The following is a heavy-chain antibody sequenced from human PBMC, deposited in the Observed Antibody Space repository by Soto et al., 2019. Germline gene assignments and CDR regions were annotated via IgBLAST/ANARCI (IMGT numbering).Heavy chain of an antibody. CDR2: ISHDGNVN. V-gene: IGHV3-30*01. CDR3: ARDPIGRILTGPIDY. CDR1: GFTFSSYA. Sequence: HPGGSLRLSCEASGFTFSSYAMHWIRQAPGKGLEWVAVISHDGNVNYYSESVKGRFTMSRDNSKNTLYLQMNSLRAEDTAVYYCARDPIGRILTGPIDYWGQGTLVTVSS. D-gene: IGHD3-9*01. J-gene: IGHJ4*02.